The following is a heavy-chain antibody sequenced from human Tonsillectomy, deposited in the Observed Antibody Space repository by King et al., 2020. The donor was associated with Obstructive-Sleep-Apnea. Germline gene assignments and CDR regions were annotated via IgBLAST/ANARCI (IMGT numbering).Heavy chain of an antibody. CDR2: FDPEGAET. CDR3: ATLVGCSGGSCDYYYYYGLDV. CDR1: GYTLTELS. D-gene: IGHD2-15*01. V-gene: IGHV1-24*01. Sequence: VQLVESGAEVKKPGASVKVSCKVSGYTLTELSMNWVRQAPGKGLEWLGGFDPEGAETIYGQQFQGRFTMTEDTTTDTAYMELSSLRSEDTAVYYCATLVGCSGGSCDYYYYYGLDVWGQGTTVTVSS. J-gene: IGHJ6*02.